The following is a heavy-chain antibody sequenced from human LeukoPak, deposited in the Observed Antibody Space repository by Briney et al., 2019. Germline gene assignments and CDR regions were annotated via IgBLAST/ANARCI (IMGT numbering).Heavy chain of an antibody. CDR1: GGSISSYY. CDR2: IYYSGST. J-gene: IGHJ6*03. Sequence: SETLSLTCTVSGGSISSYYWSWIRQPPAKGLEWIGYIYYSGSTNYNPSLKSRVTISVDTSKNQFSLKLSSVTAADTAVYYCARSEDSDYGDYEYCYYYMDVWGKGTTVTVSS. D-gene: IGHD4-17*01. CDR3: ARSEDSDYGDYEYCYYYMDV. V-gene: IGHV4-59*01.